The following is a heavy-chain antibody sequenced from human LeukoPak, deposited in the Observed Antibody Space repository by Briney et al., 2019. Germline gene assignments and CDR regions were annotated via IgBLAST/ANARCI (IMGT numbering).Heavy chain of an antibody. CDR2: IIPIFGTA. J-gene: IGHJ5*02. Sequence: GASVKVSCKASRGTFSSYAISWVRQAPGQGLEWMGGIIPIFGTANYAQKFQGRVTITADESTSTAYMEQSSVRSEDTAVYYCARVFVFDWSIDPWGQGTLVTVSS. CDR1: RGTFSSYA. CDR3: ARVFVFDWSIDP. D-gene: IGHD3-9*01. V-gene: IGHV1-69*13.